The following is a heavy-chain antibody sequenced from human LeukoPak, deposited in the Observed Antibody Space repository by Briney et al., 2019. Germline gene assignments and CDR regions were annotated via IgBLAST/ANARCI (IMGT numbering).Heavy chain of an antibody. D-gene: IGHD5-24*01. J-gene: IGHJ4*02. Sequence: SETLSLTCAVSGDSISSGGYAWSWIRQPPGKGLEWIGYIYNSGSAYYNPSLKSRFIISIDTSKNQFSLKLSSVTAADTAVYYCARHRSGWLQSSFDYWGQGTLVTVSS. CDR3: ARHRSGWLQSSFDY. CDR1: GDSISSGGYA. V-gene: IGHV4-30-4*07. CDR2: IYNSGSA.